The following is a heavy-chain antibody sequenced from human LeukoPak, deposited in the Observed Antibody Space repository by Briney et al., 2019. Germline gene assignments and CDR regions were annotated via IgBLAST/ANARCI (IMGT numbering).Heavy chain of an antibody. Sequence: GGSLRLSCAVSGFTFNTYAMSWVRQAPGKGLEWVSSISYSGDSTDYADSVKGRLIISRDNSKNTLGLQMNSLRAEDTAIYYCARGTLAGYFLGYWGRGTLVTVSS. J-gene: IGHJ4*02. CDR2: ISYSGDST. CDR3: ARGTLAGYFLGY. V-gene: IGHV3-23*01. D-gene: IGHD6-19*01. CDR1: GFTFNTYA.